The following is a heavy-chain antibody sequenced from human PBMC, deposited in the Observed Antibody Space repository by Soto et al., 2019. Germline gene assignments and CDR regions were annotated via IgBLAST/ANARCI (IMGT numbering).Heavy chain of an antibody. Sequence: SETLSLTCTVSGGSVSSYHWTWIRQSPGQGLERIGYIFYNGSTDYNPSLKSRATISLSTSKRQFFLKLTPVTAADTAVYYCAREFFWRSSSSPTFYYYLDVWGKGATVTVSS. CDR3: AREFFWRSSSSPTFYYYLDV. CDR1: GGSVSSYH. J-gene: IGHJ6*03. D-gene: IGHD6-6*01. CDR2: IFYNGST. V-gene: IGHV4-4*08.